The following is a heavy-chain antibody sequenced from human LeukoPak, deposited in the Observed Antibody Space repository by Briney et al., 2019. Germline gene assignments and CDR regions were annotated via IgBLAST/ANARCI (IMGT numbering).Heavy chain of an antibody. D-gene: IGHD4-17*01. CDR3: ARYGSWLYYFDY. J-gene: IGHJ4*02. V-gene: IGHV3-9*01. Sequence: PGGSLRLSCAVSGFTFDDYAMHWVRQVPGKGLEWVSGISWNSGTIGYADSVKGRFTISRDNAKKSLNLQMNSLRAEDTAVYYCARYGSWLYYFDYWGQGTLVTVSS. CDR2: ISWNSGTI. CDR1: GFTFDDYA.